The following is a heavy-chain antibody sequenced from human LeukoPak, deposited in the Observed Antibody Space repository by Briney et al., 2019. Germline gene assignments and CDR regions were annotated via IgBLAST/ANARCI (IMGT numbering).Heavy chain of an antibody. V-gene: IGHV3-23*01. CDR3: LGYDFWSGYYYFDY. J-gene: IGHJ4*02. CDR1: GFTFSSYA. D-gene: IGHD3-3*01. Sequence: GGSLRLSCAASGFTFSSYAMSWVRQAPGKGLEWVSAISGSGGSTYYADSVEGRFTISRDNSKNTLYLQMNSLRAEDTAVYYCLGYDFWSGYYYFDYWGQGTLVTVSS. CDR2: ISGSGGST.